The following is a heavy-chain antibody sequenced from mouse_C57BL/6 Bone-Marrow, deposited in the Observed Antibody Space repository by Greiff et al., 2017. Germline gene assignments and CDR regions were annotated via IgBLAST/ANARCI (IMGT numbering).Heavy chain of an antibody. Sequence: VQLQQSGAELVRPGASVKLSCTASGFNIKDDYMHWVKQRPEQGLEWIGWIDPENGDTEYASKFQGKATITADTSSHTAYLQLSSLTSEDTAVYYCTWAYSLGYYFDYWGQGTTLTVSS. CDR1: GFNIKDDY. CDR2: IDPENGDT. CDR3: TWAYSLGYYFDY. D-gene: IGHD1-1*01. J-gene: IGHJ2*01. V-gene: IGHV14-4*01.